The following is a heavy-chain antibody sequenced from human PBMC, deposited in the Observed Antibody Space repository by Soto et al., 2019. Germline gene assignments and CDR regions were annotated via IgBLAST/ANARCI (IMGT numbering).Heavy chain of an antibody. CDR2: IYHSGST. Sequence: SETLSLTSAGSGRCIIGRVDSWGWIRQPPGKGLEWIGYIYHSGSTYYNPSLKSRVTISVDRSKNQFSLKLSSVTAADTAVYYCATGGGRFNYGMDVLSQGTTVT. CDR3: ATGGGRFNYGMDV. D-gene: IGHD3-10*01. CDR1: GRCIIGRVDS. V-gene: IGHV4-30-2*02. J-gene: IGHJ6*02.